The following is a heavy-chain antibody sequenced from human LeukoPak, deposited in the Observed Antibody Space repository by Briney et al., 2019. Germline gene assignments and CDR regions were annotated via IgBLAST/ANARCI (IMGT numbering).Heavy chain of an antibody. Sequence: GGSLRLSCAASGFTFSSYSMNWVRQAPGKGVEGVSSISSSSSYIYYSVSVQGRFTISRDNANNSLYLQMNSLRAEDTAVYYCARDLGDYYDSSGYYVALWGQGTLVTVSS. J-gene: IGHJ4*02. CDR1: GFTFSSYS. CDR3: ARDLGDYYDSSGYYVAL. CDR2: ISSSSSYI. V-gene: IGHV3-21*01. D-gene: IGHD3-22*01.